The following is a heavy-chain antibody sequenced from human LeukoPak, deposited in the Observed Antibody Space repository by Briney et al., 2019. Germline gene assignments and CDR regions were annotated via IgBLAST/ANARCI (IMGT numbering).Heavy chain of an antibody. D-gene: IGHD5-18*01. V-gene: IGHV1-69*04. CDR2: IIPILGIA. CDR1: GGTFSSYA. J-gene: IGHJ4*02. Sequence: ASVKVSCKTSGGTFSSYAISWVRQAPGQGLEWMGRIIPILGIANYAQKFQGRVTITADKSTSTAYMELSSLRSEDTAVYYCASRGDTAMGFRYWGQGTLVTVSS. CDR3: ASRGDTAMGFRY.